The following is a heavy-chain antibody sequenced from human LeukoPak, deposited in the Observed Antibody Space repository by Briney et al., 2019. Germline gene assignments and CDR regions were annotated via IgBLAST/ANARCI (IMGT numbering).Heavy chain of an antibody. V-gene: IGHV3-66*02. CDR2: IYSGGST. CDR1: GFTVSSNY. D-gene: IGHD2-15*01. Sequence: PGGSLRLSCAASGFTVSSNYMSWVRQAPGKGLEWVSVIYSGGSTYYADSVKGRFTISRDNSKNTLYLQMNSLRAEDTAVYYCASAAIGYCSGGSCHAFDLWGRGTLVTVSS. J-gene: IGHJ2*01. CDR3: ASAAIGYCSGGSCHAFDL.